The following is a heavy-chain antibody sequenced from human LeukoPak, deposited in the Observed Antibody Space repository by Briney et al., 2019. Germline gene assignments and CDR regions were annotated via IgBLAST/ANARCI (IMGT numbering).Heavy chain of an antibody. D-gene: IGHD3-22*01. CDR2: ISGSGGST. CDR1: GFTFGSYA. J-gene: IGHJ5*02. V-gene: IGHV3-23*01. CDR3: AREGITMIVA. Sequence: GGSLRLSCAASGFTFGSYAMSWVRQAPGKGLEWVSAISGSGGSTYHADSVKGRFTISRDNAKNSLYLQMNSLRAEDTAVYYCAREGITMIVAWGQGTLVTVSS.